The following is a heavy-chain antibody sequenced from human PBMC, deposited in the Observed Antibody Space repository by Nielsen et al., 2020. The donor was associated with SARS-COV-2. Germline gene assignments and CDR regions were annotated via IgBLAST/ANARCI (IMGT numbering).Heavy chain of an antibody. D-gene: IGHD2-2*01. CDR1: GGSFSSYY. Sequence: SATLSLTCAVYGGSFSSYYWSWIRQTPGKGLEWIGAINHSGSTNYNPSLKSRVTISVDTSKNQFSLKLSSVTAADTAVYYCARGRAYCSSTSCYLYGMDVWGQGTTVTVSS. CDR2: INHSGST. V-gene: IGHV4-34*01. J-gene: IGHJ6*02. CDR3: ARGRAYCSSTSCYLYGMDV.